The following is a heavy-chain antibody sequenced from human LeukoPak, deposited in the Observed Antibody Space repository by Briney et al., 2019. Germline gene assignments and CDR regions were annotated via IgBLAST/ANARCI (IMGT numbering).Heavy chain of an antibody. CDR1: GGTFSSYA. V-gene: IGHV1-69*13. J-gene: IGHJ1*01. CDR3: AISERDFGRGYFSAKSSQH. D-gene: IGHD3-3*01. Sequence: ASVKVSCKASGGTFSSYAISWVRHAPGQGLEWMGGIIPIFGTANYAQKFQGRVTITADESTSTAYMELSSLRSEDTAVYYCAISERDFGRGYFSAKSSQHGGQGTRATVPS. CDR2: IIPIFGTA.